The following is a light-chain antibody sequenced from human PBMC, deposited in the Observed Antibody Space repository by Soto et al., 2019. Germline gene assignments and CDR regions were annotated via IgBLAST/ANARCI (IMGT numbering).Light chain of an antibody. CDR3: RSYTSSXTSV. Sequence: QSVLTQPASVAGFPGQSITISCTGTTSDVGGYNYGSWYQHHPGNAPKLIIYEVSSRSSGVSNRFSCSKSGNTASLIISGLQTEDEADYYCRSYTSSXTSVVGTGTKVXV. CDR1: TSDVGGYNY. V-gene: IGLV2-14*01. CDR2: EVS. J-gene: IGLJ1*01.